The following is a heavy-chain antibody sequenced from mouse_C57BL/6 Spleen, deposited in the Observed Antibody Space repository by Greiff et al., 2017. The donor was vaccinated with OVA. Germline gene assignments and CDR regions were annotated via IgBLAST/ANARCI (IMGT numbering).Heavy chain of an antibody. CDR1: GYSITSGYY. CDR2: ISYDGST. J-gene: IGHJ1*03. Sequence: EVKVEESGPGLVKPSQSLSLTCSVTGYSITSGYYWYWIRQFPGNKLEWMGYISYDGSTNYNPTLKNRTSITRDTAKNQFIRKLNSVTTEDTATYYGARESHSYGSTHGGYFDVWGTGTTVTVAS. D-gene: IGHD1-1*01. V-gene: IGHV3-6*01. CDR3: ARESHSYGSTHGGYFDV.